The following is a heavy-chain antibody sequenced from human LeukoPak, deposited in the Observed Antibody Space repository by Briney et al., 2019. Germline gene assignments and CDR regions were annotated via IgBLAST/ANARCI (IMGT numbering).Heavy chain of an antibody. Sequence: PSETLSLTCAVSGGSISSGGYSWSWIRQPPGKGLEWIGYIYHSGSTYYNPSLRSRVTISVDRSKNQFSLKLSSVTAADTAVYYCARATVTAQHYFDYWGQGTLVTVSS. V-gene: IGHV4-30-2*01. CDR2: IYHSGST. CDR3: ARATVTAQHYFDY. J-gene: IGHJ4*02. CDR1: GGSISSGGYS. D-gene: IGHD2-21*02.